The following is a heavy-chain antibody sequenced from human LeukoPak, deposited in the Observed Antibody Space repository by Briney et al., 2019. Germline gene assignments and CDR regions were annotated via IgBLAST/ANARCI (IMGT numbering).Heavy chain of an antibody. Sequence: GGSLRLSCAASGFTFSDYWMHWVRQAPGKGLVWVSRINKDGIYTTYADSVKGRFTFSRDNAKSTVYLQMNSLRTEDTAVYYCAREMGSSSYVLDIWGQGTMVTVSS. CDR2: INKDGIYT. D-gene: IGHD6-13*01. V-gene: IGHV3-74*01. CDR1: GFTFSDYW. CDR3: AREMGSSSYVLDI. J-gene: IGHJ3*02.